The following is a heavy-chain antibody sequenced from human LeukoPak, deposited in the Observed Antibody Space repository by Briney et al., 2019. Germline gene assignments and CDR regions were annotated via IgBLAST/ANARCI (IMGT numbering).Heavy chain of an antibody. D-gene: IGHD3-22*01. CDR2: IYYSGST. CDR3: ARHRDDYYDSSGYNWYFDL. CDR1: GGSISSYY. V-gene: IGHV4-59*08. Sequence: SETLSLTCTVSGGSISSYYWSWIRQPPGKGLEWMGYIYYSGSTNYNPSLKSRVTISVDTSKNQFSLKLSSVTAADTAVYYCARHRDDYYDSSGYNWYFDLWGHGTLVTVSS. J-gene: IGHJ2*01.